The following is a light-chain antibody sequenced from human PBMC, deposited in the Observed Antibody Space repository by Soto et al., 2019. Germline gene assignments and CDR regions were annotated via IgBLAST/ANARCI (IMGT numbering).Light chain of an antibody. CDR1: QSISSW. V-gene: IGKV1-5*01. CDR2: DAS. Sequence: DIQMTQSPSTLSASVGDRVTITCRASQSISSWLAWYQQKPGKAPKLLIYDASILQSGVPSRFSGSGSGTEFTLTISSLQPDDFVTYYCQHYNSYPWTFGQGTKVEIK. J-gene: IGKJ1*01. CDR3: QHYNSYPWT.